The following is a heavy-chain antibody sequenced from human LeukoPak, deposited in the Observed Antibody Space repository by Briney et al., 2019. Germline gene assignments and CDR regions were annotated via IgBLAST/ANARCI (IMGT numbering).Heavy chain of an antibody. CDR1: GFSLSTSGVG. V-gene: IGHV2-5*01. D-gene: IGHD3-10*01. CDR3: AHVKRNYGSGSYYNGWFDP. J-gene: IGHJ5*02. Sequence: SGPTLVNPTQTLTLTCTFSGFSLSTSGVGVGWIRQPPGKALEWLALIYWNDDKRYSPSLKSRLTITKDTSKNQVVLTMTNMDPVDTATYYCAHVKRNYGSGSYYNGWFDPWGQGTLVTVSS. CDR2: IYWNDDK.